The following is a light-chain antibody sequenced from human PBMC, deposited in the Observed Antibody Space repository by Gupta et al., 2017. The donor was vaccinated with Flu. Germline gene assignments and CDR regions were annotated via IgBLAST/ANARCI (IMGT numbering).Light chain of an antibody. CDR1: QSVSTY. V-gene: IGKV3-11*01. Sequence: IVLTQSPATLSLSPGERATLSCRASQSVSTYLAWYQHKPGQAPRLLIYAASNRAPGIPARFSGSGSETDFTLTISSLEPEDFAVYYCQQHHNWPPITFGQGTLMEIK. J-gene: IGKJ5*01. CDR2: AAS. CDR3: QQHHNWPPIT.